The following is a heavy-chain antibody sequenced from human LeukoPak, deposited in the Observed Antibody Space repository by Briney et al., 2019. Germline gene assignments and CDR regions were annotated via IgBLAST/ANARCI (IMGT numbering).Heavy chain of an antibody. CDR3: AIVVVVAATRSWFDP. J-gene: IGHJ5*02. Sequence: SETLSLTCTVSGGSISSSSYYWGWIRQPPGKGLEWIGSIYYSGSTYYNPSLKSRVTISVDTSKNQFSLKLSSVTAADTAVYYCAIVVVVAATRSWFDPWGQGTLVTVSS. CDR1: GGSISSSSYY. V-gene: IGHV4-39*01. CDR2: IYYSGST. D-gene: IGHD2-15*01.